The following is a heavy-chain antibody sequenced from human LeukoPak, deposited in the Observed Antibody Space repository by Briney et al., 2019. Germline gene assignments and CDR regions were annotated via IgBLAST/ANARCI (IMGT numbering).Heavy chain of an antibody. J-gene: IGHJ4*02. Sequence: SETLSLTCTVSGGSISSSSYYWGWIRQPPGKGLEWIGSIYYSGSTYYNPSLKSRVTISVDTSKNQFSLKLSSVTAADTAVYYCARREVPQRYFDYWGQGTLVTVSS. CDR2: IYYSGST. D-gene: IGHD2-2*01. CDR1: GGSISSSSYY. CDR3: ARREVPQRYFDY. V-gene: IGHV4-39*01.